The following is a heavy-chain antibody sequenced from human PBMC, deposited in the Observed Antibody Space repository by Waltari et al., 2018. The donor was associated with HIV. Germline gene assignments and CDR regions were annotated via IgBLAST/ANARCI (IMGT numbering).Heavy chain of an antibody. Sequence: EVQMVESGGGLVKPGGSLRLSCAGSGFSMSDAWMSWIRQAPGKGLECVCLSKRKIDSGTREYAAPVKGRFTISRDDSKNTAYLEMNSLKTEDTGVYYCTTGYSSSSYGWGQGTLVTVSS. CDR1: GFSMSDAW. CDR3: TTGYSSSSYG. J-gene: IGHJ4*02. V-gene: IGHV3-15*01. CDR2: SKRKIDSGTR. D-gene: IGHD6-13*01.